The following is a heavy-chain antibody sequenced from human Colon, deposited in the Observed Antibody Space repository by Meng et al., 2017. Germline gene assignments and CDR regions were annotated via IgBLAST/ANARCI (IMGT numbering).Heavy chain of an antibody. CDR1: GGSFSGYY. V-gene: IGHV4-34*01. Sequence: VQLHQWGAERLEPSGTLSLTCAVYGGSFSGYYWSWIRQPPGKGLEWIGEINHSGTTNFNPSLESRVTISIDTSKNQISLNVTSLTAADTAVYYCARGLFSRLRSLWFDPWGQGTLVTVSS. CDR2: INHSGTT. D-gene: IGHD2/OR15-2a*01. J-gene: IGHJ5*02. CDR3: ARGLFSRLRSLWFDP.